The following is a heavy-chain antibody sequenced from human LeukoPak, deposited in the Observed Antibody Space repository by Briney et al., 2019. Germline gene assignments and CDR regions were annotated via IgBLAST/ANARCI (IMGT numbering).Heavy chain of an antibody. J-gene: IGHJ3*02. V-gene: IGHV4-4*07. CDR3: AREVLWNYYDSSGYCCDAFDI. CDR2: IYTSGST. Sequence: SETLSLTCTVSGGSISSYYWSWIRQPAGKGLEWIGRIYTSGSTNYNPSLKSRVTMSVDTSKNQFSLRLSSVTAADAAVYYCAREVLWNYYDSSGYCCDAFDIWGQGTMVTVSS. CDR1: GGSISSYY. D-gene: IGHD3-22*01.